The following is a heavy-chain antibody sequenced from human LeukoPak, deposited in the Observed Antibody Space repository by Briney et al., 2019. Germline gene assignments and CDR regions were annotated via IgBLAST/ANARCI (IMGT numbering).Heavy chain of an antibody. V-gene: IGHV3-7*03. D-gene: IGHD6-13*01. CDR3: AKDSAAAGISKEYYFDY. CDR1: GFTFSSYW. CDR2: IKQDGSEK. J-gene: IGHJ4*02. Sequence: GGSLRLSCAASGFTFSSYWMSWVRQAPGKGLEWVANIKQDGSEKYYVDSVKGRFTISRDNAKNSLYLQMNSLRAEDTALYYCAKDSAAAGISKEYYFDYWGQGTLVTVSS.